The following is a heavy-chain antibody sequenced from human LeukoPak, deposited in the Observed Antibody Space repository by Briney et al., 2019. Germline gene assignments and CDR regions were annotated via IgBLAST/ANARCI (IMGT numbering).Heavy chain of an antibody. CDR3: AREGRIVVVPAAQKRDYYYYYMDV. CDR1: GGSISSGDYY. J-gene: IGHJ6*03. CDR2: IYYSGST. Sequence: SEALSLTCTVSGGSISSGDYYWSWIRQPPGKGLEWIGYIYYSGSTYYNPSLKSRVTISVDTSKNQFSLKLSSVTAADTAVYYCAREGRIVVVPAAQKRDYYYYYMDVWGKGTTVTVSS. V-gene: IGHV4-30-4*08. D-gene: IGHD2-2*01.